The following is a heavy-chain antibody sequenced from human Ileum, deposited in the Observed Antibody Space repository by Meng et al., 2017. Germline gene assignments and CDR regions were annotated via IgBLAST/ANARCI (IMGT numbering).Heavy chain of an antibody. Sequence: GESLKISCAASGFSLDDYAMTWVRQVPGKGLEWVSNINWNGGRTDYADSVKGRFTISRDNAKNSLYLQMNSLRAEDTALYYCARGGHYYDSSGYYRFDYWGQGTLVTVSS. CDR3: ARGGHYYDSSGYYRFDY. D-gene: IGHD3-22*01. CDR2: INWNGGRT. J-gene: IGHJ4*02. CDR1: GFSLDDYA. V-gene: IGHV3-20*04.